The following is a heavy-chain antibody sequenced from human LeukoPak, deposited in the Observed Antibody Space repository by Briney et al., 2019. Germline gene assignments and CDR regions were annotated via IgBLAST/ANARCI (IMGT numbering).Heavy chain of an antibody. J-gene: IGHJ1*01. CDR2: FDTEEGET. CDR1: GHTLTELS. V-gene: IGHV1-24*01. CDR3: ATPPVWFGEFMSGNSILGYFQD. Sequence: ASVKVSCKISGHTLTELSIHWVRQAPGKGLEWMGGFDTEEGETIFAQNFQGRVTMTEDTSSDTAYMELSSLTSEDTAVYYCATPPVWFGEFMSGNSILGYFQDWGQGTLVTVSS. D-gene: IGHD3-10*01.